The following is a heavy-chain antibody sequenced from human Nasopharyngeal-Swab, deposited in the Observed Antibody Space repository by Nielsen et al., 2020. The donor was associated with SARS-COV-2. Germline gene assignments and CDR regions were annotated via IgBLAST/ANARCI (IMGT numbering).Heavy chain of an antibody. V-gene: IGHV1-24*01. CDR2: FDPEDGET. CDR1: GYTFTDYY. CDR3: ATDPAIFGVVNFDY. J-gene: IGHJ4*02. D-gene: IGHD3-3*01. Sequence: ASVKVSCKASGYTFTDYYMHWVRQAPGQGLEWMGGFDPEDGETIYAQKFQGRVTMTEDTSTDTAYMELSSLRSEDTAVYYCATDPAIFGVVNFDYWGQGTLATVSS.